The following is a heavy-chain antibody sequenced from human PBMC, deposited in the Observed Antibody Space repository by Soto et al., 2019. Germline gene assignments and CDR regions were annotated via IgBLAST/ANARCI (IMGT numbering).Heavy chain of an antibody. V-gene: IGHV3-9*01. CDR1: GFTFDDYA. CDR3: AKGGVVIISPPSDY. J-gene: IGHJ4*02. D-gene: IGHD3-3*01. CDR2: ISWNSGSI. Sequence: EVQLVESGGGLVQPGRSLRLSCAASGFTFDDYAMHWVRQAPGKGLEWVSGISWNSGSIGYADSVKGRFTISRDNAKNSLYLQMNSLRAEDTALYYCAKGGVVIISPPSDYWGQGTLVTVSS.